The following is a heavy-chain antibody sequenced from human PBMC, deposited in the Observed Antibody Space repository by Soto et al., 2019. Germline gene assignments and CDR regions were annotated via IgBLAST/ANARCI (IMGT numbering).Heavy chain of an antibody. Sequence: QVQLVESGGGVVQPGRSLRLSCAASGFTFSSYAMHWVRQAPGKGLEWVAVISHDGSNKYYADSVKGRFTISRDNSKKTLYLQMNSLRAEDTAVYYCARGPYSSSWYSARYYYYGMDVWGQGTTVTVSS. CDR1: GFTFSSYA. V-gene: IGHV3-30-3*01. J-gene: IGHJ6*02. CDR3: ARGPYSSSWYSARYYYYGMDV. CDR2: ISHDGSNK. D-gene: IGHD6-13*01.